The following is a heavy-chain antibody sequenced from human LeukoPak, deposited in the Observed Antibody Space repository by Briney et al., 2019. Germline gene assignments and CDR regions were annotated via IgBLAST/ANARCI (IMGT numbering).Heavy chain of an antibody. V-gene: IGHV3-48*03. CDR1: GFMFSSHE. J-gene: IGHJ3*02. CDR2: ISAGGSIT. Sequence: GGSLRLSCEASGFMFSSHEVNWVRQPPGRGLEWISYISAGGSITYYADPVKGRFTISRDNAKSPLYLQMINLRVEDTALYYCARRSSAWYALGIWGQGTMVSVSP. CDR3: ARRSSAWYALGI. D-gene: IGHD2-15*01.